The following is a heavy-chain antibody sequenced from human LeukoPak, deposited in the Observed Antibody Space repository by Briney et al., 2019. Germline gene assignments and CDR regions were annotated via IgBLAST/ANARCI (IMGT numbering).Heavy chain of an antibody. J-gene: IGHJ4*02. V-gene: IGHV4-39*07. CDR2: IYYSGST. CDR1: GGSISSSSYY. CDR3: ASVNWNDAYYFDY. D-gene: IGHD1-1*01. Sequence: SETLSLTCTVSGGSISSSSYYWGWIRQSPGKGLEWIGSIYYSGSTYYNPSLKSRVTISVDTSKNQFSLKLSSVTAADTAVYYCASVNWNDAYYFDYWGQGTLVTVSS.